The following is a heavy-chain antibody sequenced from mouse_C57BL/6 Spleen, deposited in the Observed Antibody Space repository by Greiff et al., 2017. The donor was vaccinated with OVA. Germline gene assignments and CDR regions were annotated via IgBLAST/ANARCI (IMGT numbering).Heavy chain of an antibody. Sequence: VQLQQSGAELVKPGASVKISCKASGYAFSSYWMNWVKQRPGKGLEWIGQIYPGDGDTNYNGKFKGKATLTADKSSSTAYMQLSSLTSEDSAVYFCARSPRQLRGAEYWGQGTTLTVSS. CDR3: ARSPRQLRGAEY. CDR1: GYAFSSYW. CDR2: IYPGDGDT. D-gene: IGHD3-2*02. V-gene: IGHV1-80*01. J-gene: IGHJ2*01.